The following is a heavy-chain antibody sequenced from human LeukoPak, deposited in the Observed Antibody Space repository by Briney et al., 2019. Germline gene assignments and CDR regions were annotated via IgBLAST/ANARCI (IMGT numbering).Heavy chain of an antibody. CDR2: ISTYNGNT. D-gene: IGHD3-9*01. V-gene: IGHV1-18*01. CDR1: GYTFTSYG. J-gene: IGHJ5*02. Sequence: ASVKVSCKASGYTFTSYGISWVRQAPGQGLEWMGWISTYNGNTNYAQNLQGRVTMTTDTSTSTAYMELRSLRSDDTAVYYCARAIRLRYFDWLSFGRNWFDPWGQGTLVTVSS. CDR3: ARAIRLRYFDWLSFGRNWFDP.